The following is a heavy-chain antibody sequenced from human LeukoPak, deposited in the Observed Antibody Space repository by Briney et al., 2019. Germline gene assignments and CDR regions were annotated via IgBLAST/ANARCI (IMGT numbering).Heavy chain of an antibody. D-gene: IGHD1-7*01. CDR1: GFTFSSYG. CDR3: AKTPRNWNYPNWFDP. Sequence: GRSLRHSCAASGFTFSSYGMHWVRQAPGKGLEWVAVISYDGSNKYYADSVKGRFTISRDNSKSTLYLQMNSLRAEDTAVYYCAKTPRNWNYPNWFDPWGQGTLVTVSS. V-gene: IGHV3-30*18. CDR2: ISYDGSNK. J-gene: IGHJ5*02.